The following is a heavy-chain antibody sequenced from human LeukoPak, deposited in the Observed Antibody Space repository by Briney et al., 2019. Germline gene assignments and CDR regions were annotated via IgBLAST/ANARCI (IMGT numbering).Heavy chain of an antibody. CDR1: GYTFTGYY. CDR2: INPNSGGT. Sequence: ASVKVSCKASGYTFTGYYMHWVRQAPGQGLEWMGWINPNSGGTNYAQKFQGRVTMTRDTSISTAYMELSRLRSDDTAVYYCARDLGRELSLYRILDYWGQGTLVTVSS. V-gene: IGHV1-2*02. J-gene: IGHJ4*02. D-gene: IGHD3-16*02. CDR3: ARDLGRELSLYRILDY.